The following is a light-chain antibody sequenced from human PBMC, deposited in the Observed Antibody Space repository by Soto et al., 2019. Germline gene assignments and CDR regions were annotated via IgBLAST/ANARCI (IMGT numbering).Light chain of an antibody. J-gene: IGKJ1*01. V-gene: IGKV1-39*01. Sequence: LHMTHSPSTLSSSVGDRVLITCRTSQSISNYLNWYQHKPGKAPKLLIYAASSLQSGVPSRFSGSGSGTDFTLTISSLQPEDFATYYCQQSYSTPWTFGQRTKVDIK. CDR1: QSISNY. CDR3: QQSYSTPWT. CDR2: AAS.